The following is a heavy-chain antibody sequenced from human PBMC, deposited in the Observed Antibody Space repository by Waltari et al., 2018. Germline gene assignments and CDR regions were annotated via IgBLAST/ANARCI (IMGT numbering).Heavy chain of an antibody. Sequence: EVQLVESGGGLVQPGGSLRLSCAASGFTFSSYWMTWVRQAPGKGLEWVANIKQDGSEKYHVDSVKGRFTISRDNAKNSLYLQMNSLRAEDTAVYYCARDLEEYSNGLRVYYYYYMDVWGKGTTVTVSS. CDR1: GFTFSSYW. V-gene: IGHV3-7*01. CDR2: IKQDGSEK. D-gene: IGHD5-18*01. CDR3: ARDLEEYSNGLRVYYYYYMDV. J-gene: IGHJ6*03.